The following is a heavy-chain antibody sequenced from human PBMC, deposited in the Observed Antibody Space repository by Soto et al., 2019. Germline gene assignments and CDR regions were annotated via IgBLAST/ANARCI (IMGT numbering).Heavy chain of an antibody. CDR1: GFTFSSYA. CDR3: AKDGGYCSSTSCHNKGLFDP. J-gene: IGHJ5*02. V-gene: IGHV3-23*01. Sequence: EVQLLESGGGLVQPGGSLRLSCAASGFTFSSYAMSWVRQAPGKGLEWVSAISGSGGSTYYADSVKGRFTISRDNSKNTLYLQMNSLRAEDTAVYYCAKDGGYCSSTSCHNKGLFDPWGQGTLVTVSS. CDR2: ISGSGGST. D-gene: IGHD2-2*02.